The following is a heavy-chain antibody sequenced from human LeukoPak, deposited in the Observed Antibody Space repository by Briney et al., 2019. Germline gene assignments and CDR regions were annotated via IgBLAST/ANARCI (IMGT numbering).Heavy chain of an antibody. CDR1: GGSISSGSYY. J-gene: IGHJ4*02. V-gene: IGHV4-39*07. CDR2: FSYSGIT. CDR3: ARGSGSAYSYLAHFDY. D-gene: IGHD3-22*01. Sequence: SSETLSLTCAVSGGSISSGSYYWGGIRHPPGKGLEWFGSFSYSGITYYNPSLKSRVTISEDTSKNHFSLKLNSVTAADTAVYYCARGSGSAYSYLAHFDYWGQGTLVTVSS.